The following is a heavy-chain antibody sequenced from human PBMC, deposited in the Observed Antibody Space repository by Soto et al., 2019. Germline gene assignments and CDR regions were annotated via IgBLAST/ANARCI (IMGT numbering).Heavy chain of an antibody. CDR2: IYYSGST. J-gene: IGHJ5*02. CDR1: GASFTSGGSY. Sequence: SETLSPTAPFPGASFTSGGSYLSWIRQHPGKGLEWIGYIYYSGSTYYNPSLKSRVTISVDTSKNQFSLKLTSVTAADTAVYYCARSVFPWGQGTLVTVSS. V-gene: IGHV4-31*03. CDR3: ARSVFP.